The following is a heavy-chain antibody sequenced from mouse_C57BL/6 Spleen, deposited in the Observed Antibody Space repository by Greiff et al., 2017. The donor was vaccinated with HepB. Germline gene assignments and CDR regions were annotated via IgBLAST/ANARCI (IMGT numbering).Heavy chain of an antibody. J-gene: IGHJ3*01. CDR1: GYAFTNYL. V-gene: IGHV1-54*01. CDR3: ARSGGGDGYPLFAY. Sequence: QVQLQQSGAELVRPGTSVKVSCKASGYAFTNYLIEWVKQRPGQGLEWIGVINPGSGGTNYNEKFKGKATLTADKSSSTAYMQLSSLTSEDSAVYFCARSGGGDGYPLFAYWGQGTLVTVSA. D-gene: IGHD2-3*01. CDR2: INPGSGGT.